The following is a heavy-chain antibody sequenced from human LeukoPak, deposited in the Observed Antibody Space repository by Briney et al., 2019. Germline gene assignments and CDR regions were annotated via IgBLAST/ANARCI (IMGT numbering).Heavy chain of an antibody. CDR2: IRYDGSNK. D-gene: IGHD2-2*03. CDR3: AKDAGYCSSTSCYPDAFDI. J-gene: IGHJ3*02. V-gene: IGHV3-30*02. Sequence: GGSLRLSSAASGSTFSSYGMHWVRQAPGKGLEWVAFIRYDGSNKYYADSVKGRFTISRDNSKNTLYLQMNSLRAEDTAVYYCAKDAGYCSSTSCYPDAFDIRGQGTMVTVSS. CDR1: GSTFSSYG.